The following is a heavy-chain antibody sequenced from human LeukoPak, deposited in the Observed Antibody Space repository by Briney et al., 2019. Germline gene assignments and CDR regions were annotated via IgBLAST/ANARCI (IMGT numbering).Heavy chain of an antibody. J-gene: IGHJ1*01. CDR3: AREGYCTGDKCSLHH. CDR2: FNPNTGGT. D-gene: IGHD2-8*02. CDR1: GYTFIAYS. V-gene: IGHV1-2*02. Sequence: ASVKVSCKTSGYTFIAYSMHWVRQAPGQGPEWMGWFNPNTGGTNYAQKFQGRVTMTRDTSISTAYMELSRLRSDDTAVYYCAREGYCTGDKCSLHHWGQGTLVTVSS.